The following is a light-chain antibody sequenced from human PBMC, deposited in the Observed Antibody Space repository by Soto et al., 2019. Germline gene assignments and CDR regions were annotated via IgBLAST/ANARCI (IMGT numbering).Light chain of an antibody. V-gene: IGLV2-14*01. CDR3: SSYTTSYTQV. J-gene: IGLJ3*02. Sequence: QYALTQPASVSGSPGQSITISCTGSSSDVGGYNYVSWYQHHPGKVPKLMIYEVSNRPSGVSNRFSGSKSGNTASLSISGLQAEDEADYYCSSYTTSYTQVFGGGTKVTVL. CDR2: EVS. CDR1: SSDVGGYNY.